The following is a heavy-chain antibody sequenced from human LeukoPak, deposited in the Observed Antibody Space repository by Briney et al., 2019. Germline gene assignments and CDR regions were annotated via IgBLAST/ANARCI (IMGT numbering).Heavy chain of an antibody. Sequence: PGGSLRLSCAASRFTVSSNYMSWVRQAPGKGLEWVSIIYSGTTTFYADSVKGRFTISRDNSKNTLYLQMNSLRAEDTAVYYCVRVASRAFDYWGQGTLVTVSS. J-gene: IGHJ4*02. CDR3: VRVASRAFDY. CDR1: RFTVSSNY. V-gene: IGHV3-66*01. CDR2: IYSGTTT.